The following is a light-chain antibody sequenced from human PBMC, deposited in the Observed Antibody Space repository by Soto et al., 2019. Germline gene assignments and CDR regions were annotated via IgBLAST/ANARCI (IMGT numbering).Light chain of an antibody. CDR3: QQSYSTLWT. J-gene: IGKJ1*01. Sequence: DIQMTQSPSSLSASLGDRVTITCRASQSIGSSLNWYQHKTGKAPNLIIYAASSLQTGVPSRFSGSGSGKAFTITVSSLQPEDFATYYCQQSYSTLWTFGQVTKVAIK. V-gene: IGKV1-39*01. CDR1: QSIGSS. CDR2: AAS.